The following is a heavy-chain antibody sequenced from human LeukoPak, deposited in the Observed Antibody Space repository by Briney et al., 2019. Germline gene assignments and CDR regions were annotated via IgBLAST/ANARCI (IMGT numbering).Heavy chain of an antibody. CDR2: ISGSGGST. J-gene: IGHJ4*02. V-gene: IGHV3-23*01. Sequence: GGSLRLSCAASGFTFSCYAMSWVRQAPGKGLEWVSAISGSGGSTYYADSVKGRFTISRDNSKNTLYLQMNSLRAEDTAVYYCAKDQPVGYCSSTSCYIDYWGQGTLVTVSS. CDR3: AKDQPVGYCSSTSCYIDY. D-gene: IGHD2-2*02. CDR1: GFTFSCYA.